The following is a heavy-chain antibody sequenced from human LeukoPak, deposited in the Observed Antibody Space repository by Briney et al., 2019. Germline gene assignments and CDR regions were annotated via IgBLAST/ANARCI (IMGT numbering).Heavy chain of an antibody. CDR3: AKDYDDSSTYVGGDYFDY. V-gene: IGHV3-23*01. Sequence: GGSLRLSCAASGFTFSRYAMSWVRLAPGKGLEWVSALSGSGGSTYYADSVKGRFTISRDNSKNTLYLQMNSLRAEDTAVYYCAKDYDDSSTYVGGDYFDYWGQGTLVTVSS. J-gene: IGHJ4*02. CDR1: GFTFSRYA. D-gene: IGHD3-22*01. CDR2: LSGSGGST.